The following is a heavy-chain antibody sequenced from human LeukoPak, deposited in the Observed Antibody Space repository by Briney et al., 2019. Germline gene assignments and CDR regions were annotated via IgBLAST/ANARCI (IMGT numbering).Heavy chain of an antibody. CDR1: GFTFDDYA. Sequence: GGSLRLSCAASGFTFDDYAMHWVRQAPGKGLEWVSGISWNSGSIGYADSVKGRSTISRDNAKNSLYLQMNSLRAEDTALYYCAKDGGYSYGVLDYWGQGTLVTVSS. CDR2: ISWNSGSI. V-gene: IGHV3-9*01. CDR3: AKDGGYSYGVLDY. D-gene: IGHD5-18*01. J-gene: IGHJ4*02.